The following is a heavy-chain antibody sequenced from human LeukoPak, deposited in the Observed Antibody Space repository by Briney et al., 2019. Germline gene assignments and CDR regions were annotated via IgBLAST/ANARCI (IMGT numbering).Heavy chain of an antibody. D-gene: IGHD4-17*01. CDR2: IYYSGST. V-gene: IGHV4-31*03. Sequence: SETLSLTCTVSGGSISSGGYYWSWIRQHPGTGLEWIGYIYYSGSTYYNPSLKSRVTISVDTSKNQFSLKLSSVTAADTAAYYCARGDYGTPDVWGQGTTVTVSS. J-gene: IGHJ6*02. CDR3: ARGDYGTPDV. CDR1: GGSISSGGYY.